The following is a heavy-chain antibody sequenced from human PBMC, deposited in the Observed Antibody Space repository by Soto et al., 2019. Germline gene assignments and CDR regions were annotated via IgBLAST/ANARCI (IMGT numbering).Heavy chain of an antibody. D-gene: IGHD3-22*01. CDR2: IYTSWST. Sequence: QVQLQESGPGLVKPSETLSLTCTVSGGSISSYYWSWIRQPAGKGLEWIGRIYTSWSTNYNPSLKSRVTMSVDTSKNQFSLKLSSVTAADTAVYYCARTHYYDSSGYYSDYWGQGTLVTVSS. J-gene: IGHJ4*02. CDR3: ARTHYYDSSGYYSDY. V-gene: IGHV4-4*07. CDR1: GGSISSYY.